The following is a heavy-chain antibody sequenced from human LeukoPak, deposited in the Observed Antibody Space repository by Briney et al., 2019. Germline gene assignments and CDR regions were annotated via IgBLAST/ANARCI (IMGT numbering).Heavy chain of an antibody. CDR2: ISSNGGST. CDR3: ARGSSSWFTNWFDP. CDR1: GFTFSSYA. Sequence: GGSLRLSCAASGFTFSSYAMHWVRLAPGKGLEYVSAISSNGGSTYYANSVKGRFTISRDNSKNTLYLQMGSLRAEDMAVYYCARGSSSWFTNWFDPWGQGTLVTVSS. V-gene: IGHV3-64*01. D-gene: IGHD6-13*01. J-gene: IGHJ5*02.